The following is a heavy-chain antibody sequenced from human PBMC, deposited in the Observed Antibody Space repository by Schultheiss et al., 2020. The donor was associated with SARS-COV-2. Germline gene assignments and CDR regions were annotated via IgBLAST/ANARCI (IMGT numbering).Heavy chain of an antibody. CDR2: MNPNSGNT. V-gene: IGHV1-18*01. D-gene: IGHD2-15*01. CDR1: GNTFTSYG. CDR3: AKVIVVVVGASVSGLDY. Sequence: ASVKVSCKASGNTFTSYGISWVRQATGQGLEWMGWMNPNSGNTGYAQKFQGRVTMTTDTSTSTAYMELRSLRSDDTAVYYCAKVIVVVVGASVSGLDYWGQGTLVTVSS. J-gene: IGHJ4*02.